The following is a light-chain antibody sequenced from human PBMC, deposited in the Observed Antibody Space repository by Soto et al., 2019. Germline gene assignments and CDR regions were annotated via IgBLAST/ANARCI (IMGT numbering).Light chain of an antibody. CDR3: QQFSIQPLS. J-gene: IGKJ4*01. Sequence: EGVLTQTPKNLSVSTGERATLSCRASQTVRNNYLAWYQQKPGQAPRLLIYDASSRATGIPDRFSGGGSGTDFTLTICRLEPEDFAVYYCQQFSIQPLSFGGGAKVDIK. CDR2: DAS. V-gene: IGKV3-20*01. CDR1: QTVRNNY.